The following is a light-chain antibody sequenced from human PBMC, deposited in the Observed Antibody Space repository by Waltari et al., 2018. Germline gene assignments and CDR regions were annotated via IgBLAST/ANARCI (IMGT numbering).Light chain of an antibody. CDR2: KAS. J-gene: IGKJ1*01. Sequence: DIQMTQSPSTLSASVGDRVTITCRASQSISSWLAWYQQKPGKAPKLLIYKASSLESGVPSRFSGSGSGTEFTLTISSLQADDFATYYCLQYNSYPWTFGQGTKVEIK. CDR3: LQYNSYPWT. CDR1: QSISSW. V-gene: IGKV1-5*03.